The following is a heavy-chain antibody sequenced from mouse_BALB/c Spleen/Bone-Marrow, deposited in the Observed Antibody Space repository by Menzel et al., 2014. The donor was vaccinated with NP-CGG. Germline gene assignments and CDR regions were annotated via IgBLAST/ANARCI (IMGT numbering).Heavy chain of an antibody. Sequence: VKLQESGPELVKPGASVRISCKASGYTFTSYYIHWVKQRPGQGLEWIGWIYPGNVNTKYNEKFKGKATLTVDKSSSTAYMQLSSLTSEDSAVYFCAREGDYAFAYWGQGTLVTVSA. CDR1: GYTFTSYY. CDR3: AREGDYAFAY. V-gene: IGHV1S56*01. J-gene: IGHJ3*01. CDR2: IYPGNVNT. D-gene: IGHD2-4*01.